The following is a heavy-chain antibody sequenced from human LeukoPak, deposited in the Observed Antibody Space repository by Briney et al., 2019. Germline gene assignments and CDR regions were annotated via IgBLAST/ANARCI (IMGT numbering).Heavy chain of an antibody. CDR2: IYYSGST. J-gene: IGHJ4*02. CDR1: GGSISSYY. V-gene: IGHV4-59*01. D-gene: IGHD3-3*01. Sequence: SETLSLTCTVSGGSISSYYWSWIPQPPGKGLEWIGYIYYSGSTNYNPSLKSRVTISVDTSKNQFSLKLSSVTAADTAVYYCARVGRKDFWSGSEYYFDYWGQGTLVTVSS. CDR3: ARVGRKDFWSGSEYYFDY.